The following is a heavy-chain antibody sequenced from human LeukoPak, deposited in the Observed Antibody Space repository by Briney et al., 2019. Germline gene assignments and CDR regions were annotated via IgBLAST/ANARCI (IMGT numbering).Heavy chain of an antibody. D-gene: IGHD5-24*01. J-gene: IGHJ6*03. V-gene: IGHV3-30*02. CDR3: VKDGGLHLYYYYNYMDI. CDR1: GFTFNNYG. CDR2: IRYDGSYE. Sequence: GGSLRLSCAASGFTFNNYGMHWVRQAPGKGLEWVAFIRYDGSYEYYADSVKGRFTISRDNSKTTLYLQMNSLRSEDTAVYYCVKDGGLHLYYYYNYMDIWGKGTTVTVSS.